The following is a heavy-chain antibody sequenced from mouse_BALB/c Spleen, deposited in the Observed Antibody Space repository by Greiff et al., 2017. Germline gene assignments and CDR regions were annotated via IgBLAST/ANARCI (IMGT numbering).Heavy chain of an antibody. D-gene: IGHD2-3*01. CDR3: AIDGYWGY. V-gene: IGHV3-2*02. Sequence: VQLQQSGPGLVKPSQSLSLTCTVTGYSITSDYAWNWIRQFPGNKLEWMGYISYSGSTSYNPSLKSRISITRDTSKNQFFLQLNSVTTEDTATYYCAIDGYWGYWGQGTTLTVSS. CDR2: ISYSGST. J-gene: IGHJ2*01. CDR1: GYSITSDYA.